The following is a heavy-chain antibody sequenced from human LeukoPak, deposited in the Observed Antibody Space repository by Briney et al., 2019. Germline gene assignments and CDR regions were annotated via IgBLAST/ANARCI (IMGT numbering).Heavy chain of an antibody. J-gene: IGHJ4*02. D-gene: IGHD3-10*01. CDR3: AKELRFVVRGVNTN. V-gene: IGHV3-23*01. Sequence: GGSLTLFCAASGFTFSSYAMSRVRQAPGKGLEWLSAISGSGGSTYYADSVKGRFTISRDNSKNTLYLQMNSLRAEDTAVYYCAKELRFVVRGVNTNWGQGTLVTVSS. CDR1: GFTFSSYA. CDR2: ISGSGGST.